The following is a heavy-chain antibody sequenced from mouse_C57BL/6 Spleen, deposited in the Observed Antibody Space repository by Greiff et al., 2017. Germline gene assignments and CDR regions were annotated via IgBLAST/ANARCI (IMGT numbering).Heavy chain of an antibody. CDR2: INPNNGGT. Sequence: EVQLVESGPELVKPGASVKMSCKASGYTFTDYNMHWVKQSHGKSLEWIGYINPNNGGTSYNQKFKGKATLTVNKSSSTAYMELRSLTSEDSAVYYCARSGYYGSSSAWFAYWGQGTLVTVSA. J-gene: IGHJ3*01. D-gene: IGHD1-1*01. CDR1: GYTFTDYN. V-gene: IGHV1-22*01. CDR3: ARSGYYGSSSAWFAY.